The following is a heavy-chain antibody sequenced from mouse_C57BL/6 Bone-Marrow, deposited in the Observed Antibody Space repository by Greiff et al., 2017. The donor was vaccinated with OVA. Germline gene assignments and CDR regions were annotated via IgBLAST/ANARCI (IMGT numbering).Heavy chain of an antibody. CDR2: INPNNGGT. J-gene: IGHJ2*01. CDR3: AREGVLRYHYFDY. V-gene: IGHV1-18*01. D-gene: IGHD1-1*01. CDR1: GYTFPDYN. Sequence: EVQLQQSGPELVKPGASVKIPCKASGYTFPDYNMDWVKQSHGKSLEWIGDINPNNGGTIYNQKFKGKATLTVDKSSSTAYMELRSLTSEDTAVYYCAREGVLRYHYFDYWGQGTTLTVSS.